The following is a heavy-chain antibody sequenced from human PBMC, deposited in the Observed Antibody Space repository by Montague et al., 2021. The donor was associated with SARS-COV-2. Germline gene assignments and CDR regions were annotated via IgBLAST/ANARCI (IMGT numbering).Heavy chain of an antibody. D-gene: IGHD3-16*01. J-gene: IGHJ3*02. V-gene: IGHV4-39*07. CDR3: ATDGEGHAWGNFDI. Sequence: IDYSGLTFYNPSLESRVTISVDTSKKQFSLKVNSVTAADTAVYYCATDGEGHAWGNFDIWGKGAMITNSS. CDR2: IDYSGLT.